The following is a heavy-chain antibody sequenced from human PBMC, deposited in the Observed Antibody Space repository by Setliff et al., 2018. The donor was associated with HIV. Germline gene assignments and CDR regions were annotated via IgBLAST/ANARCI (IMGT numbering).Heavy chain of an antibody. CDR2: IWYDGSKK. D-gene: IGHD3-3*01. CDR3: AKGSGKITIYYYYMDV. J-gene: IGHJ6*03. Sequence: GGSLRLSCAASGFTFNSYGMNWVRQAPGKGLEWVAIIWYDGSKKYYADSVKGRFTVSRDNSKNTLYLQMNSLRAEDTAVYYCAKGSGKITIYYYYMDVWGKGTTVTVSS. V-gene: IGHV3-33*06. CDR1: GFTFNSYG.